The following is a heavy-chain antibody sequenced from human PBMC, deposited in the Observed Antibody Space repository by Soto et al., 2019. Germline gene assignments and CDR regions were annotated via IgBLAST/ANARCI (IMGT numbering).Heavy chain of an antibody. D-gene: IGHD3-10*01. CDR3: GRDRGDI. J-gene: IGHJ3*02. Sequence: QVQLVQSGAEVKKPGSSVKVSCKASGGTFSSYAISWVRQAPGQGLEWMGGIIPIFGTANYAQKFQGRVTITADESRRTAYRGLGGLRSENRAVYYGGRDRGDIWGQGTMVTVSS. CDR2: IIPIFGTA. V-gene: IGHV1-69*01. CDR1: GGTFSSYA.